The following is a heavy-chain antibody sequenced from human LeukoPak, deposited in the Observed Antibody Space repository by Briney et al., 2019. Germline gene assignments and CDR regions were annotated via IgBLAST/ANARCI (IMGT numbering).Heavy chain of an antibody. CDR3: ARARGYSHDYYYYYMDV. D-gene: IGHD5-18*01. Sequence: SSETLSLTCTVSGGSISSYYWSWIRQPPGKGLEWIGYIYYSGSTNYNPSLKSRVTISVDTSKNQFSLKLSSVTAADTAVYYCARARGYSHDYYYYYMDVWGKGTTVTVSS. J-gene: IGHJ6*03. CDR1: GGSISSYY. CDR2: IYYSGST. V-gene: IGHV4-59*08.